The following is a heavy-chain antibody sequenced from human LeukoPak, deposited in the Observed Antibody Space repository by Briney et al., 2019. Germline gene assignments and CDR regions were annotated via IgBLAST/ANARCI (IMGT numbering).Heavy chain of an antibody. CDR2: IYYSGST. CDR3: ARFRWGALDY. J-gene: IGHJ4*02. D-gene: IGHD7-27*01. V-gene: IGHV4-59*08. Sequence: SETLSLTCTVSGGSISSYYWSWIRQPPGKGLEWIGYIYYSGSTYYNPSLKSRVTISVDTSKNQFSLKLSSVTAADTAVYYCARFRWGALDYWGQGTLVTVSS. CDR1: GGSISSYY.